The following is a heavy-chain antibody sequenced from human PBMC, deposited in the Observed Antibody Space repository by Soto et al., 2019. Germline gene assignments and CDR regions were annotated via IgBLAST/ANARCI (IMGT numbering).Heavy chain of an antibody. J-gene: IGHJ6*02. D-gene: IGHD3-10*01. Sequence: SVKVSCTASGGTVSSYAISWVRQAPGQGLEWMGGIIPIFGTANYAQKFQGRVTITADESTSTAYMELSSLRSEDTAVYYCASTMVRGVIHPLDVWGQGTTVTVSS. V-gene: IGHV1-69*13. CDR1: GGTVSSYA. CDR2: IIPIFGTA. CDR3: ASTMVRGVIHPLDV.